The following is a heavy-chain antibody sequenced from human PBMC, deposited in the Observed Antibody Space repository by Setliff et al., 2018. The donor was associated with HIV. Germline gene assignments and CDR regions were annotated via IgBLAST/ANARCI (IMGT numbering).Heavy chain of an antibody. D-gene: IGHD3-22*01. J-gene: IGHJ4*02. V-gene: IGHV4-38-2*02. CDR1: GYSISRNYY. CDR2: MHGSGNT. Sequence: PSETLSLTCSVSGYSISRNYYWGWIRQSPGKGLEWIASMHGSGNTHYNPSLQSRITISMDTSKNQFSLTLSSVPAADTAVYYCARAPGAYYYDSSGYPIGIRFDYWGQGTLVTVSS. CDR3: ARAPGAYYYDSSGYPIGIRFDY.